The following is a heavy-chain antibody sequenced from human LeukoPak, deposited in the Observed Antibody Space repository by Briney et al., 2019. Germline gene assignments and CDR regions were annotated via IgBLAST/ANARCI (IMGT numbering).Heavy chain of an antibody. V-gene: IGHV3-21*01. CDR3: ARDVHDYSNYRYYYYGMDV. D-gene: IGHD4-11*01. CDR1: GFTFSSYS. J-gene: IGHJ6*02. CDR2: ISSSSSYI. Sequence: GGSLRLSCAASGFTFSSYSMNWVRQAPGKGLEWVSSISSSSSYIYYADSVKGRFTISRDNAKNSLYLQMNSLRAEDTAVYYCARDVHDYSNYRYYYYGMDVWGQGTTVTVSS.